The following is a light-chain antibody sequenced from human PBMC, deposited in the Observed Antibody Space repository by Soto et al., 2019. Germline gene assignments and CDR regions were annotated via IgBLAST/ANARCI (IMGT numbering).Light chain of an antibody. CDR3: SSFTGSGTVV. Sequence: QSALTQPASVSGSPGQSITISCTGTSSDVGDYNYVSWYQHHPGKAPKLMIYEVSNRPSGVSNRFSGSKSGNTASLTISGLQAEDEADYYCSSFTGSGTVVFGGGTKLTVL. CDR2: EVS. J-gene: IGLJ2*01. CDR1: SSDVGDYNY. V-gene: IGLV2-14*01.